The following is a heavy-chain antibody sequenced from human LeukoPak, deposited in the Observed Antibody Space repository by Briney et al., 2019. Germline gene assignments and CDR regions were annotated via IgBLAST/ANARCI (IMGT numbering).Heavy chain of an antibody. CDR2: IKQDGSEE. V-gene: IGHV3-7*01. CDR1: GFTFSSYW. Sequence: GGSLRLSCAASGFTFSSYWMSWVRQAPGKGLEWVANIKQDGSEEYYVDSVKGRFTISRDNSKNTLYLQMNSLRAEDTAVYYCASPSRDGYNYSDYWGQGTLVTVSS. CDR3: ASPSRDGYNYSDY. D-gene: IGHD5-24*01. J-gene: IGHJ4*02.